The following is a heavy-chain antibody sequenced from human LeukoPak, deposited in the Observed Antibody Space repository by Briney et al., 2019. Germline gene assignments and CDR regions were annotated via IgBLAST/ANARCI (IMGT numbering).Heavy chain of an antibody. CDR3: ARDSSDYGGSPDY. CDR2: ISYDGSNK. V-gene: IGHV3-30-3*01. J-gene: IGHJ4*02. D-gene: IGHD4-23*01. Sequence: GGSLRLSCAASGFTFSSYAMHWVRQAPGKGLEWVAVISYDGSNKYYADSVKGRFTISRGNSKNTLYLQMNSLRAEDTAVYYCARDSSDYGGSPDYWGQGTLVTVSS. CDR1: GFTFSSYA.